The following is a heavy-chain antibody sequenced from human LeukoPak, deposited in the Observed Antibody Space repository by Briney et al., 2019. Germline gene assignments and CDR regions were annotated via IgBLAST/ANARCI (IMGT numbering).Heavy chain of an antibody. Sequence: SVKVSCKASGYTFTSYAMNWVRQAPGQGLEWMGGIIPMFGTANYAQKFQGRVTISADKSTSTAYMELSSLRSEDTAVYYCASGRTDIVVVPATLRNYFFDYWGQGTLVTVSS. J-gene: IGHJ4*02. V-gene: IGHV1-69*06. CDR3: ASGRTDIVVVPATLRNYFFDY. D-gene: IGHD2-2*01. CDR1: GYTFTSYA. CDR2: IIPMFGTA.